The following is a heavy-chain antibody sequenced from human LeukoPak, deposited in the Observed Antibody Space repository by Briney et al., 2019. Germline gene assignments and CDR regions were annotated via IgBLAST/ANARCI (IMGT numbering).Heavy chain of an antibody. CDR2: ISSSGSTK. CDR3: ARAARWFDP. J-gene: IGHJ5*02. V-gene: IGHV3-11*01. Sequence: GGSLRLSCAVSGITVSANYMSWVRQAPGKGLEWVSYISSSGSTKYYADSVKGRFTISRDNAKNSLYLQMNSLRAEDTAVYYCARAARWFDPWGQGTLVTVSS. CDR1: GITVSANY.